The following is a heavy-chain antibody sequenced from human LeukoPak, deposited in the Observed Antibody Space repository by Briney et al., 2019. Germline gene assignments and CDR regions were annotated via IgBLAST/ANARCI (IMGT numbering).Heavy chain of an antibody. CDR3: ARYGNAFDY. Sequence: GGSLRLSCAASGFTFSRYGMHWVHQAPGRGLEWVAFIRYDGTNKHYADSVKGRFTISRDNSKHTLYLQMNSLRAEDTAVYYCARYGNAFDYWGQGTLVTISS. V-gene: IGHV3-30*02. CDR1: GFTFSRYG. J-gene: IGHJ4*02. D-gene: IGHD4-17*01. CDR2: IRYDGTNK.